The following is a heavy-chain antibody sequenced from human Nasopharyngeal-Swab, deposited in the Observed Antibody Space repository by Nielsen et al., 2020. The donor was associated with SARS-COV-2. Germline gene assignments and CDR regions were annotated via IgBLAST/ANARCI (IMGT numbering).Heavy chain of an antibody. CDR2: IGQDGGGK. V-gene: IGHV3-7*01. D-gene: IGHD2/OR15-2a*01. J-gene: IGHJ4*02. CDR3: VRDREYYTFTD. CDR1: GFTYW. Sequence: GSLKISCAASGFTYWMNWVRQAPGKGLEWVGNIGQDGGGKKYVDSVKGRFTISRDNANNLLYLQMNSLRAEDTAVYYCVRDREYYTFTDWGQGTLVTVSS.